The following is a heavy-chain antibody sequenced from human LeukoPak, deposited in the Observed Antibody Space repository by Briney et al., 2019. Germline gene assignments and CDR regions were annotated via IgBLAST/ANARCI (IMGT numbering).Heavy chain of an antibody. CDR1: GYTFTGYY. CDR2: INPNSGGT. Sequence: ASVKVSCKASGYTFTGYYMHWVRQAPGQGLEWMGWINPNSGGTNYAQKFQGRVTMTRDTSISTAYMELSRLRSDVTAVYYCARGDYCSGGSCYLALYYWGQGTLVTVSS. V-gene: IGHV1-2*02. CDR3: ARGDYCSGGSCYLALYY. D-gene: IGHD2-15*01. J-gene: IGHJ4*02.